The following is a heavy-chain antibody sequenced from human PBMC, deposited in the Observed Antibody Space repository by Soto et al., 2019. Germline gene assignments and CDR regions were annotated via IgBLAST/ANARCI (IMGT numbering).Heavy chain of an antibody. CDR1: GFTFSSYA. CDR2: ISGSGGST. CDR3: AIRGSGSYDDY. V-gene: IGHV3-23*01. Sequence: EVQLLESGGGLVQPGGSLRLSCAASGFTFSSYAMRWVRQAPVKGLEWVSAISGSGGSTYYADSVKGRFTISRDNSKNTLYLQINTLSAEDTAVYYGAIRGSGSYDDYWGHGTRVTVSS. J-gene: IGHJ4*01. D-gene: IGHD1-26*01.